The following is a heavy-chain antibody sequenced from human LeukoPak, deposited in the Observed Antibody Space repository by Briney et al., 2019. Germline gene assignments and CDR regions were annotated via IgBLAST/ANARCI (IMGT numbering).Heavy chain of an antibody. D-gene: IGHD4-17*01. CDR1: GGTFSSYT. Sequence: SVKVSCKASGGTFSSYTISWVRQAPGQGLEWMGRIIPILGIANYAQKFQGRVTITADKSTSTAYMKLSSLTSEDTAVYYCAVYGDQGDYFDYWGQGTLVTVSS. CDR3: AVYGDQGDYFDY. V-gene: IGHV1-69*02. CDR2: IIPILGIA. J-gene: IGHJ4*02.